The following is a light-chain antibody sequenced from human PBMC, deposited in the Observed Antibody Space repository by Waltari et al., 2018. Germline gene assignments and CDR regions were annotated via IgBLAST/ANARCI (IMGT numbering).Light chain of an antibody. Sequence: DIPVTQSPSSLSASVGDRVTITCRASRDIADYLTWYQQKPGTVPRLLIYAASTLQSGVPSRFSGSRLETQFTLTISSLQPEDVGTYYCLQHNEYPWTFGQGTKVEIK. CDR3: LQHNEYPWT. V-gene: IGKV1-27*01. CDR1: RDIADY. J-gene: IGKJ1*01. CDR2: AAS.